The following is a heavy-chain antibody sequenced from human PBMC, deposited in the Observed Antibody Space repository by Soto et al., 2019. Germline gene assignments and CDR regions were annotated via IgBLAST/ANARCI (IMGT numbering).Heavy chain of an antibody. V-gene: IGHV4-34*01. CDR3: ARGRQAAAGIYDFDS. D-gene: IGHD6-13*01. CDR2: INHSGST. Sequence: QVQLQQRGAGLLKPSETLSLNCAVYGGSFSGYYWSWIRQPPGKGLEWIGEINHSGSTNYNPSLKSRVTISVDTYKNQFSLKLSSVTAADTAVYYCARGRQAAAGIYDFDSWGQGTLGTVSS. CDR1: GGSFSGYY. J-gene: IGHJ4*02.